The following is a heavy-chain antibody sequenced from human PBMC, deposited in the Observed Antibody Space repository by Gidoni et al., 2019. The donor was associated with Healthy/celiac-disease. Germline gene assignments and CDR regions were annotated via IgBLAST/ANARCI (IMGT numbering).Heavy chain of an antibody. J-gene: IGHJ4*02. D-gene: IGHD5-12*01. CDR3: GSGRDGYNAY. CDR1: GASASSNSAA. Sequence: QVQLQQSGPGRVQPSQTLSLTCAISGASASSNSAAWNWIRQSPSRGLEWLGRTYYRSKWYTDYAVSLKSRITIIPDTSKNQFSLQLNSVTPEDTAVYWCGSGRDGYNAYWGQGTLVTVSS. V-gene: IGHV6-1*01. CDR2: TYYRSKWYT.